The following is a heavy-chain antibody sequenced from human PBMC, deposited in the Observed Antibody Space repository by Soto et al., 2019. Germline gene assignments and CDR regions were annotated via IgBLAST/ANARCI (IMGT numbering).Heavy chain of an antibody. CDR1: GGSISGYH. V-gene: IGHV4-59*01. CDR3: AGETLGIAFDY. J-gene: IGHJ4*02. CDR2: IDYSGST. Sequence: QVQLQESGPGLVKPSETLSLTCTVSGGSISGYHWSWIRQPPGKGLEWIGYIDYSGSTNYNPSLKSRVTLSVDTSKNQVSLKLSSVTAADTAVYYCAGETLGIAFDYWGQGTLVTVSS. D-gene: IGHD6-13*01.